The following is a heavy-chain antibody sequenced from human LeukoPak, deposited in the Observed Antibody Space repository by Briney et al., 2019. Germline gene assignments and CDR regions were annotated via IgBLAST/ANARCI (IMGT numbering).Heavy chain of an antibody. CDR1: GYSFTSYW. D-gene: IGHD1-1*01. Sequence: GESLKISCKGSGYSFTSYWIGWVRQMPGKGLECMGIIYPGDSDTRYSPSFQGQVTISADKSISTAYLQWSSLKASDAAIYYCARHETGPYFDYWGQGTLVTVSS. CDR3: ARHETGPYFDY. CDR2: IYPGDSDT. J-gene: IGHJ4*02. V-gene: IGHV5-51*01.